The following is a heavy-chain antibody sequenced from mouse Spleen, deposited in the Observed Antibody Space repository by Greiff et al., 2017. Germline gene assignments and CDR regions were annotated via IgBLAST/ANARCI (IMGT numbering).Heavy chain of an antibody. CDR1: GFSLSTSGMG. Sequence: QVQLKECGPGILQSSQTLSLTCSFSGFSLSTSGMGVSWLRQPSGKGLEWLAHIYWDDDNCYNPFLKSRLTISKDTSRNQVFHKITSVDTAATTTYYCARREVLRPAFDYWGQGTTLTVSS. CDR2: IYWDDDN. CDR3: ARREVLRPAFDY. V-gene: IGHV8-12*01. J-gene: IGHJ2*01. D-gene: IGHD2-14*01.